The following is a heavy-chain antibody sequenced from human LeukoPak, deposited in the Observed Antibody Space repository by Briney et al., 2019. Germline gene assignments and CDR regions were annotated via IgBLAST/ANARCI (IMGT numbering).Heavy chain of an antibody. CDR2: IYYSGGT. Sequence: SETLSLTCTVSGGSISSYYWSWIRQPPGKGLEWIGYIYYSGGTNYNPSLKSRVTISVDTSKNQFSLKLSSVTAADTAVYYCARERAQPLFYGMDVWGQGTTVTVSS. CDR3: ARERAQPLFYGMDV. D-gene: IGHD2-2*01. J-gene: IGHJ6*02. V-gene: IGHV4-59*01. CDR1: GGSISSYY.